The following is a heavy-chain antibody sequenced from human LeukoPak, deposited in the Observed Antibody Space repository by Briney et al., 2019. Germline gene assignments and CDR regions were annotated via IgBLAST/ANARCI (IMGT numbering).Heavy chain of an antibody. V-gene: IGHV4-38-2*02. J-gene: IGHJ4*02. CDR2: IYHSGIT. D-gene: IGHD3-9*01. CDR3: ARAVGSFDWLPLFDY. CDR1: GYSIRSGFY. Sequence: SGTLSLTCTVSGYSIRSGFYWGWIRPPPGKGLEWIGNIYHSGITYYTPSLKSRVTISVDTSKNQFYLKLSSVTAADTAVYYCARAVGSFDWLPLFDYWGQGTLVTVSS.